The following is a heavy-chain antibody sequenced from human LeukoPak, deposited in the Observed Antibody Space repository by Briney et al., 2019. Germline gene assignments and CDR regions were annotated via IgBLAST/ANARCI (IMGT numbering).Heavy chain of an antibody. V-gene: IGHV1-18*01. CDR1: GYTFTSYG. CDR2: ISAYNGNT. Sequence: ASVKVSCKASGYTFTSYGISWVRQAPGQGLEWMGWISAYNGNTNYAQKLQGRVTMTTDTSTSTAYMELRSLRSDDTAVHYCARDKEWTARASYNYYGMDVWGQGTTVTVSS. J-gene: IGHJ6*02. D-gene: IGHD6-6*01. CDR3: ARDKEWTARASYNYYGMDV.